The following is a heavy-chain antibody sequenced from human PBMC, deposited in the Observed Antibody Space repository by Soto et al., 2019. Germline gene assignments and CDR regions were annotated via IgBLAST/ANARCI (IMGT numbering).Heavy chain of an antibody. CDR1: GFIFSDSA. J-gene: IGHJ3*02. CDR3: ARDDYDSSGYQLCAFDI. Sequence: GGSLRLSCAASGFIFSDSAMHWVRQASGKGPEWVGRIRSKANNYATAYTASVKGRFTISRDDSKNSLYLQMNSLRAEDTAVYYCARDDYDSSGYQLCAFDIWGQGTMVTVSS. V-gene: IGHV3-73*01. CDR2: IRSKANNYAT. D-gene: IGHD3-22*01.